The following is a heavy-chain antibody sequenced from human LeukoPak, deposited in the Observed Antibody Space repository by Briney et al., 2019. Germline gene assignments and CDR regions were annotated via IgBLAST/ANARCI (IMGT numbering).Heavy chain of an antibody. J-gene: IGHJ4*02. D-gene: IGHD3-3*01. Sequence: ASVKVSCKASGYTFTGYYMHWVRQAPGQGLEWMGWINPNSGGTNYAQKFQGRVTMTRDTSTSTAYMELSRLRSDDTAVYYCARVYDYDFWSGYRHDFDYWGQGTLVTVSS. CDR2: INPNSGGT. CDR3: ARVYDYDFWSGYRHDFDY. CDR1: GYTFTGYY. V-gene: IGHV1-2*02.